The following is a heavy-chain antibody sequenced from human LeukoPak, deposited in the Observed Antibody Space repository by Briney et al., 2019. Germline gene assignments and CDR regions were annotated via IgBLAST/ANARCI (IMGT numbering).Heavy chain of an antibody. D-gene: IGHD5-12*01. CDR3: ARENIAAYYFDY. V-gene: IGHV3-74*01. CDR1: GFTFSNSW. J-gene: IGHJ4*02. CDR2: INSDGSST. Sequence: GGSLRLSCAASGFTFSNSWMHWVRQAPGKGLVWVSRINSDGSSTSYADSVKGRFTISRDNAKNTLYLQMNSLRAEDTAVYYCARENIAAYYFDYWGQGALVTVSS.